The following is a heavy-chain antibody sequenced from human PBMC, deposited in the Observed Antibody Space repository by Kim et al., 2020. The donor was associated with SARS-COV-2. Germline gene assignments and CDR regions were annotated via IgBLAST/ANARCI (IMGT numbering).Heavy chain of an antibody. CDR3: ATPSSGWHSFDY. J-gene: IGHJ4*02. CDR2: IFYTGNT. D-gene: IGHD6-19*01. Sequence: SETLSLTCTVSGGSISSSTYYWGWIRQPPGNGLEWIGSIFYTGNTYYNSSLKSRVTISVDTSKNQFSLILSSVTAADTAVYYCATPSSGWHSFDYWGQGT. V-gene: IGHV4-39*01. CDR1: GGSISSSTYY.